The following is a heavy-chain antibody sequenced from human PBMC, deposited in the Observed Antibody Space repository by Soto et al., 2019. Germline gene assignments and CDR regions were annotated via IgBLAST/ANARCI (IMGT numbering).Heavy chain of an antibody. Sequence: QVQLVESGGGVVQPGKSLTLSCAASGFTFSSFAMHWVRQPPGKGLEWVAVVSFDGNRQYFSDSVKGRFTISRDNSKNTVSLPITRMRDDYSALYYCPRRHREVPALIGDYFDYWGQGTLVTVSS. J-gene: IGHJ4*02. CDR2: VSFDGNRQ. V-gene: IGHV3-30*04. CDR1: GFTFSSFA. D-gene: IGHD2-2*01. CDR3: PRRHREVPALIGDYFDY.